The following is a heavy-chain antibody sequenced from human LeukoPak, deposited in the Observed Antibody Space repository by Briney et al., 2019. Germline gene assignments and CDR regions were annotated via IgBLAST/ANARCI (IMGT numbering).Heavy chain of an antibody. V-gene: IGHV4-39*01. CDR3: ARRRYYDFWSDKLGEV. D-gene: IGHD3-3*01. J-gene: IGHJ4*02. CDR1: GGSISSSSHD. CDR2: LFYSGNT. Sequence: SETLSLTCTVSGGSISSSSHDSGWIRQPPGKGLEWIGSLFYSGNTYYNPSLKSRLTISVDTSKNQFSLKLSSVTAADTAVYYCARRRYYDFWSDKLGEVWGQGTLVTVSS.